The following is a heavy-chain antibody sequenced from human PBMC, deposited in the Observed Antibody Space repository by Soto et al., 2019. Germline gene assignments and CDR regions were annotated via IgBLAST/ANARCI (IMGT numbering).Heavy chain of an antibody. J-gene: IGHJ6*04. CDR3: SRAAVVVVRPTAHPSGLNV. CDR1: RGSVNSGNFY. Sequence: PSESLSLTSTVSRGSVNSGNFYWSWHRQPPGKGLEWIGDIYLSGTTNYHPSLKSRVTISMDTSKNPFTLNLTSITAADAAVYYSSRAAVVVVRPTAHPSGLNVWGKGTLVTVSS. CDR2: IYLSGTT. V-gene: IGHV4-61*01. D-gene: IGHD2-15*01.